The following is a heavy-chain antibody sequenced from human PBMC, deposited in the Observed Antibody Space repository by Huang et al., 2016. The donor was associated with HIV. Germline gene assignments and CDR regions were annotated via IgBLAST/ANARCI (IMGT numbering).Heavy chain of an antibody. J-gene: IGHJ3*02. CDR3: VRVRRVMDTYCVADCSTLEAFDI. V-gene: IGHV7-4-1*02. CDR2: INTDTGKP. CDR1: GYTFTNYG. D-gene: IGHD2-21*02. Sequence: QVQLVQSGSELKKPGASVKVSCKASGYTFTNYGVHGVRQASGEGFEWMGLINTDTGKPRYAQGITGLLFFSLDTSVNTAYLQISSLKAADSAIYYCVRVRRVMDTYCVADCSTLEAFDIWGQGTVVTVSA.